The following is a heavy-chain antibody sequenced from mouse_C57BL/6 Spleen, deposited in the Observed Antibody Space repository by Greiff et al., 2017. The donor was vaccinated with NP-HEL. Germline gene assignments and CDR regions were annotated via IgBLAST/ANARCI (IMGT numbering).Heavy chain of an antibody. J-gene: IGHJ2*01. Sequence: EVQLQQSGPELVKPGASVKISCKASGYTFTDYYMNWVKQSHGKSLEWIGDINPNNGGTSYNQKFKGKATLTVDKSSSTAYMELRSLTSEDSAVYYCARWYYGTGHWGQGTTLTVSS. D-gene: IGHD1-1*01. CDR2: INPNNGGT. V-gene: IGHV1-26*01. CDR1: GYTFTDYY. CDR3: ARWYYGTGH.